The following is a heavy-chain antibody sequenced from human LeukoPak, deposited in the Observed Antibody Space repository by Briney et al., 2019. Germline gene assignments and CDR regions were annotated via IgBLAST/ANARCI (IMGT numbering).Heavy chain of an antibody. Sequence: GGSLRLSCAASGFTFSSYWMHWVRQAPGKGLVWVSRINSDGSSTSYADSVKGRFTISRDNAKNTLYLQMNSLRAEDTAVYYCARENGDGYNTDFDYWGQGTLVTVSS. J-gene: IGHJ4*02. CDR3: ARENGDGYNTDFDY. CDR1: GFTFSSYW. CDR2: INSDGSST. V-gene: IGHV3-74*01. D-gene: IGHD5-24*01.